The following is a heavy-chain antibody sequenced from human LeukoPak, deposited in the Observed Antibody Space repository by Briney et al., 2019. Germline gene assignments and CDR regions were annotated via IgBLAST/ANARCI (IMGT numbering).Heavy chain of an antibody. CDR2: ISSSSSYI. CDR3: ARDGYYYDSSGYYQEAFDI. CDR1: GFTFSSYS. Sequence: GGSLRLSCAASGFTFSSYSMNWVRQAPGKGLEWVSSISSSSSYIYYADSVKGRFTISRDNAKNSLYLQMNSLRAEDTAVYYCARDGYYYDSSGYYQEAFDIRGQGTMVTVSS. D-gene: IGHD3-22*01. V-gene: IGHV3-21*01. J-gene: IGHJ3*02.